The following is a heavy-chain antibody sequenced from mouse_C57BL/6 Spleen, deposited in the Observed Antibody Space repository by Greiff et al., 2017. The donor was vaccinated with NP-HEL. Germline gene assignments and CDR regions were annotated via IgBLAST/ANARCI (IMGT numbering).Heavy chain of an antibody. CDR1: GFSLTSYG. V-gene: IGHV2-2*01. D-gene: IGHD2-4*01. CDR2: IWSGGST. Sequence: VQLQQSGPGLVQPSQSLSITCTVSGFSLTSYGVHWVRQSPGKGLEWLGVIWSGGSTDYNAAFISRLSISKDNSKSQVFFKMNSLQADDTAIYYCARTDDYNWYFDVWGTGTTVTVSS. CDR3: ARTDDYNWYFDV. J-gene: IGHJ1*03.